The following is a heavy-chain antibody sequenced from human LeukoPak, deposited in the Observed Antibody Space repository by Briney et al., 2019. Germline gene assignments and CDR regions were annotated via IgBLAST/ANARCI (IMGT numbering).Heavy chain of an antibody. CDR1: GFSLSTSGVG. V-gene: IGHV2-5*01. Sequence: SGPTLVNPTQTLTLTCTFSGFSLSTSGVGVGWIRQPPGKALEWLAFIYWSDVKRYSPSLESRLTITKDTSKNKVVLTVTNMDPVDTATYYCVHRLYGGTINYWGQGTLVTVSS. CDR3: VHRLYGGTINY. CDR2: IYWSDVK. J-gene: IGHJ4*02. D-gene: IGHD4-23*01.